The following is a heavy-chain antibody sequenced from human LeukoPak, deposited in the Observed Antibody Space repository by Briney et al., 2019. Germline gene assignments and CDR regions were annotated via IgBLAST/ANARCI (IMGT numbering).Heavy chain of an antibody. CDR3: AKGSYYDILTGYPPLVY. D-gene: IGHD3-9*01. V-gene: IGHV3-23*01. CDR1: GFTFSSYA. CDR2: ISGSGGST. Sequence: GGSLRLSCAASGFTFSSYAMSWVRQDPGKGLEWVSAISGSGGSTYYADSVKGRFTISRDNSKNTLYLQMNSLRAEDTAVYYCAKGSYYDILTGYPPLVYWGQGTLVTVSS. J-gene: IGHJ4*02.